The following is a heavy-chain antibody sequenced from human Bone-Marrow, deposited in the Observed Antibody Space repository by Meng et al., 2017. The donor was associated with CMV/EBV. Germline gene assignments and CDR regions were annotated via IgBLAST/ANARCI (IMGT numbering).Heavy chain of an antibody. V-gene: IGHV1-18*01. J-gene: IGHJ4*02. CDR1: GYTFTSYG. CDR3: ARAADLGHDYFDY. CDR2: ISVYNGNT. Sequence: ASVKVSCKASGYTFTSYGISWVRQAPGQGLEWMGWISVYNGNTKYAQKFQGRVTTTTDTSTSTAYMELRSLRSDDTAVYYCARAADLGHDYFDYWGQGTLVTVAS. D-gene: IGHD3-16*01.